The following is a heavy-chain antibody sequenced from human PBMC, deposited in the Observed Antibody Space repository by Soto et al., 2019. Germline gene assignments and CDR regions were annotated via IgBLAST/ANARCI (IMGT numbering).Heavy chain of an antibody. Sequence: PWGSLRLSCAASGFSFSTFAMTWVRQAPGKGLEWVSTIISTGISTYYADSVKGRFTISRANSKNTLYLQMNSLRAEDSAVYYCAKGNYGDYEGFDPWGQGTLVTVSS. CDR2: IISTGIST. CDR1: GFSFSTFA. D-gene: IGHD4-17*01. J-gene: IGHJ5*02. V-gene: IGHV3-23*01. CDR3: AKGNYGDYEGFDP.